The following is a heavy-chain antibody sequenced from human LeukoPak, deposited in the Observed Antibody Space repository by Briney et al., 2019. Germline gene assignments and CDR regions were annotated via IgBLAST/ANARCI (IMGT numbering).Heavy chain of an antibody. CDR2: ISSGSTTI. J-gene: IGHJ4*02. CDR3: ADYGDYGAIDY. V-gene: IGHV3-48*01. CDR1: GFTFSTYS. Sequence: PGGSLRLSCAVSGFTFSTYSMNWVRQAPGKGLEWVSYISSGSTTIHYADSVKGRFTISRDNAKNSLYLQMNSLRAEDTAVYYCADYGDYGAIDYWGQGTLVTVSS. D-gene: IGHD4-17*01.